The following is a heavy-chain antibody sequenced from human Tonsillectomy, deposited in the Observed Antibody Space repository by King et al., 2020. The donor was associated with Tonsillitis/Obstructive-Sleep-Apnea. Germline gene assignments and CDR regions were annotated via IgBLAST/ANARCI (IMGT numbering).Heavy chain of an antibody. CDR2: IYYSGST. CDR1: GGSISSSSYY. J-gene: IGHJ3*02. V-gene: IGHV4-39*01. D-gene: IGHD2-2*01. CDR3: ARYCSSTSCYGANAFDI. Sequence: QLQESGPGLVKPSETLSLTCTVSGGSISSSSYYWGWIRQPPGKGLEWTGSIYYSGSTYYNPSLKSRVTISVDTSKNQFSLKLSSVTAADTAVYYCARYCSSTSCYGANAFDIWGQGTMVIVSS.